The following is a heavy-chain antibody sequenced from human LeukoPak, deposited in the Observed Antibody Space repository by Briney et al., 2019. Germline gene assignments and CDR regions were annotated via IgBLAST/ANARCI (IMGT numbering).Heavy chain of an antibody. J-gene: IGHJ4*02. D-gene: IGHD3-10*01. CDR1: GFTLSDYW. CDR2: INGDGSST. Sequence: PGGSLRLSCAASGFTLSDYWMHWVRQAPGKGLVWVARINGDGSSTTYVESVRGRFTISRDNAKKTLYLQMNSLRAEDAAVYYCTRDMSSMSSARGAYWGQGTLVTVSS. CDR3: TRDMSSMSSARGAY. V-gene: IGHV3-74*01.